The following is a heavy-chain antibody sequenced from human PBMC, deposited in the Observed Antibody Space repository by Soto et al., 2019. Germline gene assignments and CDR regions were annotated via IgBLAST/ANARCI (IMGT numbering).Heavy chain of an antibody. V-gene: IGHV4-39*01. CDR2: IYYSGST. J-gene: IGHJ4*02. CDR3: ARRYGGNFDY. CDR1: GGSISSSSYY. D-gene: IGHD1-26*01. Sequence: SETLSLTCTVSGGSISSSSYYCGWIRQPPGKGLEWIGSIYYSGSTYYNPSLKSRVTISVDTSKNQFSLKLSSVTAADTAVYYCARRYGGNFDYWGQGTLVTVSS.